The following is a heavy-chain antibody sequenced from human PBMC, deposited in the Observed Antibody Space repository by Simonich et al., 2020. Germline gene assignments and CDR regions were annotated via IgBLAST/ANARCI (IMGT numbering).Heavy chain of an antibody. CDR3: AREGAGNDAFDI. J-gene: IGHJ3*02. CDR2: ISYDGSNK. Sequence: QVQLVESGGGVVQPGRSLRLSCAASGFPFSSYAMHWVRQAQGKGLEWVAVISYDGSNKYYADSVKGRFTISRDNSKNTLYLQMNSLRAEDTAVYYCAREGAGNDAFDIWGQGTMVTVSS. D-gene: IGHD1-26*01. V-gene: IGHV3-30*07. CDR1: GFPFSSYA.